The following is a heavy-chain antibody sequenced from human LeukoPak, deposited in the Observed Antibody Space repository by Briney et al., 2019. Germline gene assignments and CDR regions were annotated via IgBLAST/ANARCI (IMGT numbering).Heavy chain of an antibody. CDR2: IYYSGST. CDR3: ARHMPYSSSWYLRNNWFDP. CDR1: GGSINNSSYY. J-gene: IGHJ5*02. Sequence: PSETLSLTCTVSGGSINNSSYYWGWIRQPPGKGLEWIGSIYYSGSTYYNPSLKSRVTISVDTSKNQFSLKLSSVTAADTAVYYCARHMPYSSSWYLRNNWFDPWDQGTLVTVSS. D-gene: IGHD6-13*01. V-gene: IGHV4-39*01.